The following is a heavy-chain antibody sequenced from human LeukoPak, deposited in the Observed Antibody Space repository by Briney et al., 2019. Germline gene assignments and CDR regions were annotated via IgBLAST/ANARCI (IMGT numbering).Heavy chain of an antibody. CDR1: GFTFSSYE. V-gene: IGHV3-48*03. Sequence: GGSLRLSCAASGFTFSSYEMNWVRQAPGKGLEWVAYISSSGSTIYYADSVKGRFTISRDNAKNSLYLQMNSLRAEDTAVYYCARAKGYGHLGYYYYGMDVWGQGTTVTVSS. CDR2: ISSSGSTI. CDR3: ARAKGYGHLGYYYYGMDV. J-gene: IGHJ6*02. D-gene: IGHD5-18*01.